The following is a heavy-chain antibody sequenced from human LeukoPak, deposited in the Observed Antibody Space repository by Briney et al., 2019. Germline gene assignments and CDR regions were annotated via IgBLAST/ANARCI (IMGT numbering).Heavy chain of an antibody. J-gene: IGHJ4*02. CDR3: VGSPPLYSSGWYEATYYFDY. V-gene: IGHV4-59*08. D-gene: IGHD6-19*01. CDR1: GGSISSYY. CDR2: IYYSGST. Sequence: PSETLSLTCTVSGGSISSYYWSWIRQPPGKGLEWIGYIYYSGSTNYNPSLKSRVTISVDTSKNQFSLKLSSVTAADTAVYYCVGSPPLYSSGWYEATYYFDYWGQGTVVTVSS.